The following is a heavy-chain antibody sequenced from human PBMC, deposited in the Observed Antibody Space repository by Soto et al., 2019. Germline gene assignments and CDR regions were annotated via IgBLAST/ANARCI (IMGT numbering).Heavy chain of an antibody. D-gene: IGHD3-10*01. CDR1: GFTFSSYS. J-gene: IGHJ4*02. CDR2: ISSSSSTI. V-gene: IGHV3-48*01. Sequence: EVQLVESGGGLVQPGGSLRLSCAASGFTFSSYSMNWVRQAPGKGLEWVSYISSSSSTIYYADSVKGRFTISRDNAQNSLYLQMNSLRAADTAVYYCATGREGSYYPCYFDYWGQGTLVTVSS. CDR3: ATGREGSYYPCYFDY.